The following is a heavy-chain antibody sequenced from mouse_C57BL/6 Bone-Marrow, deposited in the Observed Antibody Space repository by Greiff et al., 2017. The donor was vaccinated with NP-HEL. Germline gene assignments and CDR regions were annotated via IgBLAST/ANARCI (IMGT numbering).Heavy chain of an antibody. J-gene: IGHJ2*01. CDR2: INSDGGST. D-gene: IGHD2-4*01. CDR1: EYEFPSHD. V-gene: IGHV5-2*03. CDR3: ARRYDYDVDFDY. Sequence: DVMLVESGGGLVQPGESLKLSCESNEYEFPSHDMSWVRKTPEKRLELVAAINSDGGSTYYPDTMERRFIISRDNTKKTLYLQMSSLRSEDTALYYWARRYDYDVDFDYWGQGTTLTVSS.